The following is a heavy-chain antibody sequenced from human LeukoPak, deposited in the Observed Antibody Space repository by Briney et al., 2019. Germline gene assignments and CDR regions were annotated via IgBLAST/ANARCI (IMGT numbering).Heavy chain of an antibody. J-gene: IGHJ4*02. V-gene: IGHV4-59*11. CDR1: GVSISSHY. CDR3: ARDHDGGNDY. CDR2: IYYSGST. Sequence: SETLSLTCTVSGVSISSHYWSWLRQPPGKGLEWIGYIYYSGSTNYNPSLKSRVTISVDTSKNQFSLKLSSVTAADTAVYYCARDHDGGNDYWGQGTLVTVSS. D-gene: IGHD4-23*01.